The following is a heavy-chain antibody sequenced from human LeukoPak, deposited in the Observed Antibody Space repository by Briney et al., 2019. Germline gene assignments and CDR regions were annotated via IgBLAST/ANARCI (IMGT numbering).Heavy chain of an antibody. CDR2: INWNGGST. Sequence: PGGSLRLSCAASGFTFDVYGMSWVPQAPGKGLEWVSGINWNGGSTGYADSVKGRFTISRDNVKNSLYLEMNSLRAEDTAVYYCARTRLSAFDIWGQGTMATVSS. V-gene: IGHV3-20*04. CDR1: GFTFDVYG. CDR3: ARTRLSAFDI. J-gene: IGHJ3*02.